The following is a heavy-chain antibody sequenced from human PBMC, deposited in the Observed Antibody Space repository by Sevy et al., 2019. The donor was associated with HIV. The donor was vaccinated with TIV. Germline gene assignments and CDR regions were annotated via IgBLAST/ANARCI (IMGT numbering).Heavy chain of an antibody. D-gene: IGHD1-26*01. CDR2: ISHDGINE. J-gene: IGHJ6*02. CDR3: ANAYSGSYSRSYLYALDV. CDR1: GFSFSYYG. V-gene: IGHV3-30*18. Sequence: GGSLRLSCIGSGFSFSYYGIHWVRQAPGKGLDWVALISHDGINEYYADSVKGRFTIYRDNSKNTVYLEMNSLRNEDTAIYFCANAYSGSYSRSYLYALDVWGQGTTVTVSS.